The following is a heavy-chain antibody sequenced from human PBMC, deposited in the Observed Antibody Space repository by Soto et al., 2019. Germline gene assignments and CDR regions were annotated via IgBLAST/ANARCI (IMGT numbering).Heavy chain of an antibody. V-gene: IGHV4-38-2*01. CDR1: GSFIRSGYY. CDR3: ARCHSVVVPTVGWVGP. J-gene: IGHJ5*02. CDR2: MFHSGST. Sequence: SQPLPLTCSVSGSFIRSGYYWGWIRQPPGQGLEWIGSMFHSGSTHYNPSLKSRVTISVDTSKNHFSLRLSSVTASDTAVYYCARCHSVVVPTVGWVGPWGQVTLVVAXS. D-gene: IGHD2-15*01.